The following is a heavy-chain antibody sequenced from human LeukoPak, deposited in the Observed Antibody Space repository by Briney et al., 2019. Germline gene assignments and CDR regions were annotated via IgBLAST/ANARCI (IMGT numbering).Heavy chain of an antibody. CDR3: AKDSTRDYGYYGMPES. CDR2: ISYDGNKG. CDR1: GFTFPTYG. D-gene: IGHD4-17*01. Sequence: GGSLRLSCAGSGFTFPTYGLHWVRQAHGKGLEWVAYISYDGNKGYYIDSVKGRFTIARDNSKSMLFLQMNSLRIEDTGVYYCAKDSTRDYGYYGMPESWGQGTLVTVS. J-gene: IGHJ4*02. V-gene: IGHV3-30*18.